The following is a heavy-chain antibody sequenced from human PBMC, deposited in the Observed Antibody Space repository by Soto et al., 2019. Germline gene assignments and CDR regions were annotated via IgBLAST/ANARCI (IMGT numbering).Heavy chain of an antibody. D-gene: IGHD3-10*01. J-gene: IGHJ6*02. Sequence: PGGSMRLSCAASGFSLSSYGMSWVRQAKGKGLAWVANIKQEGSEKYYVDSVKGRFTISRDNAKNSLYLQRNSQRAEDTAVYYGAREGITIVRGVIIGYGMDVWGQETTFTVSS. V-gene: IGHV3-7*03. CDR2: IKQEGSEK. CDR3: AREGITIVRGVIIGYGMDV. CDR1: GFSLSSYG.